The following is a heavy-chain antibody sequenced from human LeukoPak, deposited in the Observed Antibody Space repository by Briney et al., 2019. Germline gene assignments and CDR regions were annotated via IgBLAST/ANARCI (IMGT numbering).Heavy chain of an antibody. CDR1: GGSISSRSYC. Sequence: SETLSLTCTVSGGSISSRSYCWSWIRQPAGKGLEWIGHVHISRSTNYNSSLKSRVTISVDTSKNQFSLRLSSVTAADTAVYYCARASYSYDINGWVPFDYWGQGTLVTVSS. J-gene: IGHJ4*02. D-gene: IGHD3-22*01. V-gene: IGHV4-61*09. CDR3: ARASYSYDINGWVPFDY. CDR2: VHISRST.